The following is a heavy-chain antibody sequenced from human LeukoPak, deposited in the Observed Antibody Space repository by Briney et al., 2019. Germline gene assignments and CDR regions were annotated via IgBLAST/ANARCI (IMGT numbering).Heavy chain of an antibody. Sequence: ASVKVSCKASGYTFTSYFMHWVRQAPGQGLEWMGLVNPSGGSTNYAQKFQGRVTMTRDMSTSTVFMELDSLRSEDTAVYYCARGPGDLGDYWCQGTLVTVSS. CDR3: ARGPGDLGDY. V-gene: IGHV1-46*01. CDR2: VNPSGGST. CDR1: GYTFTSYF. D-gene: IGHD7-27*01. J-gene: IGHJ4*02.